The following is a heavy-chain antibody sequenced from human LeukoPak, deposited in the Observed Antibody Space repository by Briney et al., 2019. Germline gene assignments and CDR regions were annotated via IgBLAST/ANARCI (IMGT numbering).Heavy chain of an antibody. Sequence: ASVKVSCKASGYTFTGYYMHWVRQAPGQGLEWMGWINPNSGGTNYVQKFQGRVTMTRDTSISTAHMELSRLRSDDTAVYYCASPDIFSSHRTLHYWGQGTLVTVSS. CDR3: ASPDIFSSHRTLHY. J-gene: IGHJ4*02. V-gene: IGHV1-2*02. CDR1: GYTFTGYY. CDR2: INPNSGGT. D-gene: IGHD3-9*01.